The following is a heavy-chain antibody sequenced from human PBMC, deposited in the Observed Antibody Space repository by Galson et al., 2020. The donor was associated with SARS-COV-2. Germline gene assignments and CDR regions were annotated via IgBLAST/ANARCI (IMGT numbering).Heavy chain of an antibody. CDR2: INNDGMTT. D-gene: IGHD3-22*01. Sequence: GESLKISCTASGFTFSSYWMHWVRQVPGKGLMWVARINNDGMTTNYADSVKGRFTISRNNARKTLFLQMNSLGGEDTAVYYCTRIYYDNSGYYPFDPWGPGTLVTVSS. V-gene: IGHV3-74*01. CDR1: GFTFSSYW. CDR3: TRIYYDNSGYYPFDP. J-gene: IGHJ5*02.